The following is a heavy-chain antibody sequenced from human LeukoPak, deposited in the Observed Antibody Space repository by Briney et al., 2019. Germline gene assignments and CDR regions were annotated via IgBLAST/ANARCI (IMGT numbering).Heavy chain of an antibody. D-gene: IGHD1/OR15-1a*01. CDR2: ITGSGGTT. CDR3: TKGPRALEHATQRFDY. Sequence: GGSLRLSCAASGFTFSSYSMNWVRQAPGKGLEWVSSITGSGGTTYYADSVKGRFTISRDNSKNTLDLQMNSLRAEDTAVYYCTKGPRALEHATQRFDYWGQGTLVTVSS. V-gene: IGHV3-23*01. CDR1: GFTFSSYS. J-gene: IGHJ4*02.